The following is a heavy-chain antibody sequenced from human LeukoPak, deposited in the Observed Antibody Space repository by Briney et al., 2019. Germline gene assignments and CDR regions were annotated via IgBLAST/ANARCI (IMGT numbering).Heavy chain of an antibody. CDR1: GFTFSSYA. CDR2: ISYDGSNK. J-gene: IGHJ4*02. V-gene: IGHV3-30*04. Sequence: GRSLRLSCAASGFTFSSYAMHWVRQAPGKGLDWVAVISYDGSNKYYTDSVKGRFTISRDNSKNTLYLQMNSLRAEDTAVYYCARLRGYSYGYIDYWGQGNLVTVSS. D-gene: IGHD5-18*01. CDR3: ARLRGYSYGYIDY.